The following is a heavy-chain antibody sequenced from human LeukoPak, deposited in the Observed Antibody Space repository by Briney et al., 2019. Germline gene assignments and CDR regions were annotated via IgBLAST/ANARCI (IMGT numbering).Heavy chain of an antibody. CDR3: ARGAPPRYFTMIVVVITPFDY. CDR1: GGSFSGYY. J-gene: IGHJ4*02. D-gene: IGHD3-22*01. V-gene: IGHV4-34*01. Sequence: SETLSLTCAVYGGSFSGYYWSWIRQPPGKGLEWIGSIYHSGSTYYNPSLKSRVTISVDTSKNQFSLKLSSVTAADTAVYYCARGAPPRYFTMIVVVITPFDYWGQGTLVTVSS. CDR2: IYHSGST.